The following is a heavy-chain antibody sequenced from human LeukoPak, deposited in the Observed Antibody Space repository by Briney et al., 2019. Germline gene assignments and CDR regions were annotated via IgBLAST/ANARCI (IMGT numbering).Heavy chain of an antibody. D-gene: IGHD3-22*01. CDR1: GFTFSSYA. V-gene: IGHV3-23*01. J-gene: IGHJ4*02. CDR2: ISGSGGST. Sequence: GGSLRLSCAASGFTFSSYAMSWVRQAPGKGLEWVSAISGSGGSTYYADSVKGRFTISRGNSKNTLYLQMNSLRAEDTAVYYCAKVRDYYDSSGYYYDNYFDYWGQGTLVTVSS. CDR3: AKVRDYYDSSGYYYDNYFDY.